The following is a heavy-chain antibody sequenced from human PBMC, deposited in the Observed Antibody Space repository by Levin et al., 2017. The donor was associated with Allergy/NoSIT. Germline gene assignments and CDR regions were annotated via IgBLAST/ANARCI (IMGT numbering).Heavy chain of an antibody. J-gene: IGHJ4*02. Sequence: GGSLRLSCAASGFTFSSYGMHWVRQAPGKGLEWVAVIWYDGSNKYYADSVKGRFTISRDNSKNTLYLQMNSLRAEDTAVYYCARGDTAMASFDYWGQGTLVTVSS. CDR1: GFTFSSYG. D-gene: IGHD5-18*01. CDR2: IWYDGSNK. CDR3: ARGDTAMASFDY. V-gene: IGHV3-33*01.